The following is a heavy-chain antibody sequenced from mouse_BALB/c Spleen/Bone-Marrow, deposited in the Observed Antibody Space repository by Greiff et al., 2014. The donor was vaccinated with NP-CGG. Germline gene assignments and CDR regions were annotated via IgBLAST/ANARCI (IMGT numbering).Heavy chain of an antibody. D-gene: IGHD4-1*01. CDR3: ARSPNWDPYYAVDS. CDR2: IYPGSGST. V-gene: IGHV1-77*01. CDR1: GYTFTDYV. J-gene: IGHJ4*01. Sequence: QVQLKDSGPELVKPGASVKMSCKASGYTFTDYVISWVKQRTGQGLEWIGEIYPGSGSTYSNEKFKSKATLTADKSSNTAYMQLSSLTSEDSAVYLCARSPNWDPYYAVDSWGQGTSVTVSS.